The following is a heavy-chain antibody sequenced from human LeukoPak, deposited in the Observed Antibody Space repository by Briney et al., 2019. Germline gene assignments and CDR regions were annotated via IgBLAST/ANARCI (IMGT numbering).Heavy chain of an antibody. CDR3: ARLIPGYGIDY. CDR1: GGSFSGYY. J-gene: IGHJ4*02. CDR2: INNSGST. D-gene: IGHD5-12*01. Sequence: SETLSLTCAVYGGSFSGYYWSWIRQPPGKRLEWSGEINNSGSTHNKPSPTRGVSISVDTSKNQFSPKLSSVTAAATAVYYCARLIPGYGIDYWGQGTLVTVSS. V-gene: IGHV4-34*01.